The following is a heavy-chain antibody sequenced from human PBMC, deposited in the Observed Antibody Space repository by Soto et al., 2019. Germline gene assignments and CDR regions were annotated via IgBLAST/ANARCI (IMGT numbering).Heavy chain of an antibody. Sequence: QVQLHQSSPGLVKPSQTLSLTCAISGDSVSSNSAAWSWIRQSPSRGLEWLGRTYYRSRWFNVYAVSVKSRITINRDTSKNQFSLQLNSVTPEDTAVYYCARGHDGYLDYWGQGTLVTVSS. CDR3: ARGHDGYLDY. J-gene: IGHJ4*02. D-gene: IGHD3-16*01. CDR2: TYYRSRWFN. CDR1: GDSVSSNSAA. V-gene: IGHV6-1*01.